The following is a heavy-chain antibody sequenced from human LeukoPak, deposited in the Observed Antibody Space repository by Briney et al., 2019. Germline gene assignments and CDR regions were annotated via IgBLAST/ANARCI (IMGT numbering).Heavy chain of an antibody. V-gene: IGHV4-34*01. J-gene: IGHJ4*02. D-gene: IGHD3-10*01. CDR2: INHSGST. Sequence: SETLSLTCAVYGGSFSGYYWSWIRQPPGKGLEWIGEINHSGSTNYNPSLKSRVTISVDTSKNQFSLELRSVTAADTAVYYCAGAVVRGVISDYWGQGTLVTASS. CDR3: AGAVVRGVISDY. CDR1: GGSFSGYY.